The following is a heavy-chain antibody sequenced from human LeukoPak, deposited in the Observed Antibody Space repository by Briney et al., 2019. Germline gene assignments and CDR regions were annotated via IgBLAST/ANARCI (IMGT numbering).Heavy chain of an antibody. V-gene: IGHV3-15*01. J-gene: IGHJ4*02. D-gene: IGHD3-16*02. CDR1: GLTFSEAW. CDR3: AKDVPFTGGGAIVY. Sequence: PGGSLRLSCAASGLTFSEAWMTWVRQAPEKGLEWVGHIKSKIHGGTSDYAAPVEGRFTISRDDSKNTLYLQVDSLKTEDTAVYYCAKDVPFTGGGAIVYWGQGTPVTVSS. CDR2: IKSKIHGGTS.